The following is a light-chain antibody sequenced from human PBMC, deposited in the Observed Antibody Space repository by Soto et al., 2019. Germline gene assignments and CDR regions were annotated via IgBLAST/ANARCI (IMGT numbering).Light chain of an antibody. CDR1: RSNIGRNT. V-gene: IGLV1-44*01. CDR3: AAWDDYLNGVV. Sequence: QSVLTQPPSASGTPGQRVSISCSGSRSNIGRNTANWYQQLPGTAPKLLIHTDNQRPSGVSDRFSGSKSGMSASLAISELQSEDEADYYCAAWDDYLNGVVFGGGTKLTVL. J-gene: IGLJ2*01. CDR2: TDN.